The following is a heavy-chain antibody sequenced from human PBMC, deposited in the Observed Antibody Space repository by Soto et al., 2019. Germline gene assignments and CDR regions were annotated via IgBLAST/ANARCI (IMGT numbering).Heavy chain of an antibody. V-gene: IGHV4-30-2*01. CDR2: IYHSGST. D-gene: IGHD3-10*01. J-gene: IGHJ4*02. CDR3: ARGDFGFDY. CDR1: GGSISSGGYS. Sequence: SETLSLTCAVSGGSISSGGYSWSWIRQPPGKGLEWIGYIYHSGSTYYNPSLKTRVTISVDRSNNQFSLELSSVTAADTDVYYCARGDFGFDYWGPGTLVTVSS.